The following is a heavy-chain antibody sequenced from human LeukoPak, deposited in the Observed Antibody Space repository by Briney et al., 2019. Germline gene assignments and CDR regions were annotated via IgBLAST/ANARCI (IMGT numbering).Heavy chain of an antibody. Sequence: SGTLSLTCAVSGGSFSGHCWSWIRQSPGKGLEWIGEITERGSTNYNPSLKSRVTISRDTSKNHFSLKVSSVTAADTAVYYCARGPITEDGTFHSPNAWGQGTLVTVSS. CDR2: ITERGST. J-gene: IGHJ5*02. D-gene: IGHD1-1*01. CDR1: GGSFSGHC. CDR3: ARGPITEDGTFHSPNA. V-gene: IGHV4-34*01.